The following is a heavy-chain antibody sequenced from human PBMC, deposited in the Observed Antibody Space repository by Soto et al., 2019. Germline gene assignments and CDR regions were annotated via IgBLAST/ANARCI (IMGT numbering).Heavy chain of an antibody. V-gene: IGHV3-74*03. CDR2: INTDGSVA. Sequence: EVQLVESGGGLVQPGESLRLSCAASGLTFRSYWMHWVRQAPGKGLVWVSRINTDGSVAMYVDSVKGRFTISRDNAKNTLFLHMNSLRVEDTAVYYCVRDMQLWRLDSWGRGTLVTVSS. D-gene: IGHD2-21*01. CDR3: VRDMQLWRLDS. J-gene: IGHJ4*02. CDR1: GLTFRSYW.